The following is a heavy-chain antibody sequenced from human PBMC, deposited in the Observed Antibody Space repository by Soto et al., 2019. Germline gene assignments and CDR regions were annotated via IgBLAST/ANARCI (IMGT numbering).Heavy chain of an antibody. J-gene: IGHJ6*02. CDR3: ARDGHGMDV. CDR1: GGSVTIGSYN. CDR2: IFFTGIT. Sequence: QVQLQESGPGLVRPSETLSLTCTVSGGSVTIGSYNWSWIRRPPGKGLEWIGNIFFTGITHYNPSLNNRVTMSVDTSKNQFSLTVTSVTAADTAVYYCARDGHGMDVWGQGTTVTVSS. V-gene: IGHV4-61*01.